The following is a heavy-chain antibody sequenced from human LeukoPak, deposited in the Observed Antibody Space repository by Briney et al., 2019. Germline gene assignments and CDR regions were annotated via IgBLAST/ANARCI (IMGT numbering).Heavy chain of an antibody. CDR2: IYYSGST. J-gene: IGHJ4*02. Sequence: SETLSLTCSVSDTSISSPSYYWGWIRQPPGKGLEWIGSIYYSGSTYYNPSLKSRVTISVDTSNKQFSLKLSSVTAADTAVYYCARHSPSWGLRNFDYWGQGSLVTVSS. V-gene: IGHV4-39*01. CDR1: DTSISSPSYY. D-gene: IGHD4-17*01. CDR3: ARHSPSWGLRNFDY.